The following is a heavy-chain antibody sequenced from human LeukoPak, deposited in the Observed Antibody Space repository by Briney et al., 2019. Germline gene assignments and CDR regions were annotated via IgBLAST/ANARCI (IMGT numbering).Heavy chain of an antibody. CDR1: GFTFSGFW. V-gene: IGHV3-7*01. Sequence: GGSLRLSCAASGFTFSGFWMSWVRQTPGKGLEWVANIEQDGSEKYYVDSVKGRFTISRDNAKNSLSLQMNGLRVEDTAVYYCARAGSFWHYVYWGQGTLVTVSS. D-gene: IGHD1-7*01. CDR2: IEQDGSEK. J-gene: IGHJ4*02. CDR3: ARAGSFWHYVY.